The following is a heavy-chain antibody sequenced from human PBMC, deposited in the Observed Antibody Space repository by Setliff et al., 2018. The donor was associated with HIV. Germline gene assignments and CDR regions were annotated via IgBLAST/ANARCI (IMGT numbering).Heavy chain of an antibody. Sequence: PGGSLRLSCAASGFTFNNYAMNWVRQAPGKGLEWISVISHSGTTTSYADSVKGRFTIFRDNSKNTLYLQMNSLRAEDTAVYYCARDLHILYINSGGGFDYWGQGTLVTVSS. CDR2: ISHSGTTT. CDR1: GFTFNNYA. CDR3: ARDLHILYINSGGGFDY. D-gene: IGHD6-6*01. V-gene: IGHV3-23*01. J-gene: IGHJ4*02.